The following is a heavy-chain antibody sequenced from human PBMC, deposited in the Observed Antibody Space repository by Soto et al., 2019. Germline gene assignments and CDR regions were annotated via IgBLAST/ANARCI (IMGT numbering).Heavy chain of an antibody. J-gene: IGHJ4*02. CDR3: ARAGFDRYCSSTCCYMDY. V-gene: IGHV4-38-2*01. CDR2: IYHSGST. D-gene: IGHD2-2*02. Sequence: PSETLSLTCAVSGYSISSGYYWGWIRQPPGKGLEWIGSIYHSGSTYYNPSLKSRVTISVDTSKNQFSLKLSSVTAADTAVYYCARAGFDRYCSSTCCYMDYWGQGTLVTVSS. CDR1: GYSISSGYY.